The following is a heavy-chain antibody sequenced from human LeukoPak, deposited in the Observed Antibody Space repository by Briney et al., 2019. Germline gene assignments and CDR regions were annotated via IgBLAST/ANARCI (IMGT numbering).Heavy chain of an antibody. V-gene: IGHV3-23*01. CDR3: AEDRCCGGGTCYWSYFDY. Sequence: LPGGSLRLSCAASGFTFRTYAMSWVRQAPGKGLEWVSAISGGGGSTYYADSVKGRFTISRDNSKNTLFLQMNSLRAEDTAVYYCAEDRCCGGGTCYWSYFDYWGQGTLVTVSS. J-gene: IGHJ4*02. CDR1: GFTFRTYA. D-gene: IGHD2-15*01. CDR2: ISGGGGST.